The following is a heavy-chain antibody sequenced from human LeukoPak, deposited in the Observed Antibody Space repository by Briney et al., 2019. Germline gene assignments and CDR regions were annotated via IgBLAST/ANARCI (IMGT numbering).Heavy chain of an antibody. CDR3: ASGYCGGACQLGGVDM. V-gene: IGHV4-4*02. CDR2: IYHRGNT. D-gene: IGHD2-21*02. Sequence: SETLSLTCTVSDDSISSTNWWNWLRQPPGKGLEWIGEIYHRGNTNYNPSLKSRVTISVDKSKNQFSLNLTSVTAADTAVYYCASGYCGGACQLGGVDMWGQGTMVTVSS. J-gene: IGHJ3*02. CDR1: DDSISSTNW.